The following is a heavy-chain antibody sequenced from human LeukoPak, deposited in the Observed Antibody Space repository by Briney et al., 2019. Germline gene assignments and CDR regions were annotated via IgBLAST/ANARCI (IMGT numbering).Heavy chain of an antibody. Sequence: AGGSLRLSCAASGFTFSSYEMNWVRQAPGKGLEWVSYISSSGSTIYYADSVKGRFTISRDNAKNPLYLQMNSLRAEDTAVYYCAREGYYYDSSGYYPHAFDIWGQGTMVTVSS. J-gene: IGHJ3*02. V-gene: IGHV3-48*03. CDR3: AREGYYYDSSGYYPHAFDI. CDR2: ISSSGSTI. D-gene: IGHD3-22*01. CDR1: GFTFSSYE.